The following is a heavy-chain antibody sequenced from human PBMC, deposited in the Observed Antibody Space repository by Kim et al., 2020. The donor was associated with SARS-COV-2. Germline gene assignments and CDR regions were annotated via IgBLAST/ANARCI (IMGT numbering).Heavy chain of an antibody. Sequence: SETLSLTCTVSGGSISSSYYYWVWIRQPPGKGLDWIGNDYYSGTSYYNPSLKSRVTISVDTSDNQFSLILTSVTAADTAEYYCAGSYYDILTGHNWFDP. CDR2: DYYSGTS. D-gene: IGHD3-9*01. J-gene: IGHJ5*02. CDR3: AGSYYDILTGHNWFDP. V-gene: IGHV4-39*01. CDR1: GGSISSSYYY.